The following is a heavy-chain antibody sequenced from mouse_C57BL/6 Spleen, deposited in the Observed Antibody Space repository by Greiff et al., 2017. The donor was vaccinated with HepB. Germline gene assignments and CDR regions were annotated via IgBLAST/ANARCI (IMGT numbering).Heavy chain of an antibody. V-gene: IGHV1-72*01. CDR3: ARKPITTVVPFDY. J-gene: IGHJ2*01. Sequence: QVQLQQPGAELVKPGASVKLSCKASGYTFTSYWMHWVKQRPGRGLEWIGRIDPNSGGTKYNEKFKSKATLTVDKPYSTAYMQLSSLTSEASAVYYCARKPITTVVPFDYWGQGTTLTVSS. D-gene: IGHD1-1*01. CDR1: GYTFTSYW. CDR2: IDPNSGGT.